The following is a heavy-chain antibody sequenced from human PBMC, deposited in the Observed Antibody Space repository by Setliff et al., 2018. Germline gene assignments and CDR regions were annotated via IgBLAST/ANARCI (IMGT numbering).Heavy chain of an antibody. CDR1: GGSISSTSYQ. D-gene: IGHD2-21*02. CDR2: LYYSGTA. CDR3: ARGFDVCGGGACYTDGPYYFDY. V-gene: IGHV4-39*07. J-gene: IGHJ4*02. Sequence: SETLSLTCTVSGGSISSTSYQWGWIRQPPGKGLEWIGSLYYSGTAYYNPSLKSRVTISADTSKSQFSLKLSSVAAADTAVYYCARGFDVCGGGACYTDGPYYFDYWGLGTLVTVSS.